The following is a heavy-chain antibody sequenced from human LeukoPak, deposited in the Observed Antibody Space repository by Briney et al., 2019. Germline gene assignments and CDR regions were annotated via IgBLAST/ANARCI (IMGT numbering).Heavy chain of an antibody. V-gene: IGHV4-61*01. CDR3: ARARYANAWYAFDI. Sequence: PSETLSLTCTVSGDSVSSDNYYWSWIRQPPGKGLEWIAYIDYSGATKFNPSLKSRVTITLDTSKNQFSLKLTSVTAADTAVYYCARARYANAWYAFDIWGHGTMVTVSS. CDR1: GDSVSSDNYY. D-gene: IGHD2-2*01. J-gene: IGHJ3*02. CDR2: IDYSGAT.